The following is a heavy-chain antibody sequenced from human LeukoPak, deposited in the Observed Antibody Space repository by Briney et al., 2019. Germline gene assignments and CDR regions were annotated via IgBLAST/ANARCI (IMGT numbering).Heavy chain of an antibody. CDR2: ISAYNGNT. CDR1: GYTFTSYG. V-gene: IGHV1-18*01. Sequence: ASVKVSCKASGYTFTSYGISWVRQAPGQGLEWMGWISAYNGNTNYAQKLQGRVTMTTDTSTSTAYMELRSLRSDDTAVYYCARDPAYGDYGIAFDIWGQGTMVTVSS. J-gene: IGHJ3*02. D-gene: IGHD4-17*01. CDR3: ARDPAYGDYGIAFDI.